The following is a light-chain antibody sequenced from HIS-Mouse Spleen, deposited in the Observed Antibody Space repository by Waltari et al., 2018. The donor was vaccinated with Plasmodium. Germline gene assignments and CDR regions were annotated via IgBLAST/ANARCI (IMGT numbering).Light chain of an antibody. CDR2: EDS. CDR3: YSTDSSGNHRV. Sequence: SYELTQPPSVSVSPGKTARITCSGDALPKKYAYWYQQKSGQAPVLGIYEDSKRPSGIPERFAGSSSGTMATLTISGAQVEDEADYYCYSTDSSGNHRVFGGGTKLTVL. V-gene: IGLV3-10*01. J-gene: IGLJ3*02. CDR1: ALPKKY.